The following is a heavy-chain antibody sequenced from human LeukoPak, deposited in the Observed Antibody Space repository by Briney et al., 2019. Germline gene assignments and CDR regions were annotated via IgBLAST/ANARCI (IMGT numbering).Heavy chain of an antibody. CDR3: ARDPPNPHSYYYGSGNHFDY. V-gene: IGHV3-11*01. CDR1: GFTFSDYY. CDR2: ISSSGSTI. J-gene: IGHJ4*02. D-gene: IGHD3-10*01. Sequence: GGSLRLSCAASGFTFSDYYMSWIRQAPGKGLEWVSYISSSGSTIYYADSVKGRFTISRDNAKNSLYLQMNSLRAEDTAVYYCARDPPNPHSYYYGSGNHFDYWGQGTLVTVSS.